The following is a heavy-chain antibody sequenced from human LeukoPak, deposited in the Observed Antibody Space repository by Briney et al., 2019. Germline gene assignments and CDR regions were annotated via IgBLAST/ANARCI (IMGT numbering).Heavy chain of an antibody. CDR1: GFTFSSYG. J-gene: IGHJ6*03. V-gene: IGHV3-30*02. CDR3: AKADDYYSYYYMDV. Sequence: GGSLRLSCAASGFTFSSYGIHWVRQAPGKGLEWVAFIRYDGSNKYYADSVKGRFTISRDNSKNTLYPQMNSLRAEDTAVYYCAKADDYYSYYYMDVWGKGTTVTVSS. CDR2: IRYDGSNK.